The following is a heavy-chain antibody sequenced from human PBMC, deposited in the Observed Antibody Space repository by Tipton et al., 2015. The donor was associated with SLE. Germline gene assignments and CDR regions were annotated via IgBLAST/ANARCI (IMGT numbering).Heavy chain of an antibody. J-gene: IGHJ3*02. Sequence: GSLRLSCAASGFSFADYAMSWVRQAPGKGLEWVSGISGSGASTFSADSVKGRFTTSRDNSKNTLDLQMNSLRAEDTAVYYCAKDIAVVPSALGAFDIWGQGTMVTVSS. V-gene: IGHV3-23*01. CDR3: AKDIAVVPSALGAFDI. D-gene: IGHD2-2*01. CDR2: ISGSGAST. CDR1: GFSFADYA.